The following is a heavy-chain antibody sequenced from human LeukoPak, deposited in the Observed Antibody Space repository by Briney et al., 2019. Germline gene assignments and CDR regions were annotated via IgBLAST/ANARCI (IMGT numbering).Heavy chain of an antibody. V-gene: IGHV3-9*01. CDR3: AKDPGQLNRGGSWTADAFDI. J-gene: IGHJ3*02. CDR2: ISWSGSSI. CDR1: GFTFDDYA. D-gene: IGHD2-15*01. Sequence: PGGSLTLSCAASGFTFDDYAMRWVRQPPGKGLEWVSGISWSGSSICYADSVRGRFTISRDNAKNSLYLQMNSLRAEDRALYYCAKDPGQLNRGGSWTADAFDIWGQGTMVTVSS.